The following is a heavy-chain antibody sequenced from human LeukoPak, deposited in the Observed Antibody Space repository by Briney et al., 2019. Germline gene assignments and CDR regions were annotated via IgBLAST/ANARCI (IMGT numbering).Heavy chain of an antibody. CDR3: ARDRVAWYAVNWFDP. CDR2: ISSSSSYI. Sequence: GGSLRLSCAASGFTFSSYSMNWVRQAPGKGLEWVSSISSSSSYIYYADSVKGRFTISRDNAKNSPYLQMNSLRAEDTAVYYCARDRVAWYAVNWFDPWGQGTLVTVSS. CDR1: GFTFSSYS. J-gene: IGHJ5*02. D-gene: IGHD2-8*01. V-gene: IGHV3-21*01.